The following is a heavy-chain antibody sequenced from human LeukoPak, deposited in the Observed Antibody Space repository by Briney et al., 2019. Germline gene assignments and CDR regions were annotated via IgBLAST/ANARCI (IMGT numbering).Heavy chain of an antibody. CDR3: ARQSFGDSGYYFDY. J-gene: IGHJ4*02. Sequence: SETLSLTCTVSGGSIRSSSYYWGWIRQPPGKELEWIGSIYYSGSTYYNPSLKSRVTISVDTSKNQFSLKLSSVTAADTAVYYCARQSFGDSGYYFDYWGQGTLVTVSS. D-gene: IGHD3-10*01. CDR2: IYYSGST. CDR1: GGSIRSSSYY. V-gene: IGHV4-39*01.